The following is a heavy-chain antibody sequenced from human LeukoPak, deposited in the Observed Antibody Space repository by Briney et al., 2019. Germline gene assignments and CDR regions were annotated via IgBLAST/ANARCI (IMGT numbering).Heavy chain of an antibody. CDR3: ARDYCDGDTCSRLHDY. D-gene: IGHD2-21*01. J-gene: IGHJ4*02. Sequence: GGSLRLSCVASGFTFSDYYMSWIRQAPGKGLEWVSYIGGSTSYTNYADSVKGRFTISRDNAKKSLYLQMSSLRAEDTAVYYCARDYCDGDTCSRLHDYWGQGTLVTVSS. CDR2: IGGSTSYT. V-gene: IGHV3-11*06. CDR1: GFTFSDYY.